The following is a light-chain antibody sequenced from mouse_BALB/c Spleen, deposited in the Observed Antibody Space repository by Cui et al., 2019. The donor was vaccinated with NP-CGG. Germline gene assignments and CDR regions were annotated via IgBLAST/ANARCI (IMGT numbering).Light chain of an antibody. V-gene: IGLV1*01. CDR1: TGAVTTSNY. J-gene: IGLJ1*01. CDR2: GTN. Sequence: QAVVTQEFAIPTSPGETVTLTFRSTTGAVTTSNYANWVQEKPDHLFTGLIGGTNNRAPGVPARFSGSLIGDKAALTITGAQTEDEAIYFCALWYSNHWVFGGGAKLTVL. CDR3: ALWYSNHWV.